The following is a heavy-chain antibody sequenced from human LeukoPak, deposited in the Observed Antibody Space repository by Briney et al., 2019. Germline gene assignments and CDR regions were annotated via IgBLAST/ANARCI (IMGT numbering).Heavy chain of an antibody. CDR2: IKQDGSEK. CDR3: ARVGGRYSPLGY. V-gene: IGHV3-7*01. CDR1: EFTFSNYW. D-gene: IGHD3-16*02. J-gene: IGHJ4*02. Sequence: GGSLRLSCAASEFTFSNYWMSWVRQAPGKGLEWVANIKQDGSEKYYVDSVKGRFTISRDNDKNSLFLQMTSLRAEDTAVYYCARVGGRYSPLGYWGQGTLVTVSS.